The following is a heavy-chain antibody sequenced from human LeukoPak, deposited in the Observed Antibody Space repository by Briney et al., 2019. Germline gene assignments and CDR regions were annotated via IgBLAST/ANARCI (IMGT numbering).Heavy chain of an antibody. D-gene: IGHD5-24*01. CDR1: GSTFSIYA. CDR3: ARDPGRDGYNHLDY. V-gene: IGHV1-69*04. CDR2: IIPILGIP. Sequence: SVKVSFKASGSTFSIYAISWVRQAPGQGLEWMGRIIPILGIPNYAQKFQGRVTIAADKSTSTAYMELSSLRSEDTAVYYCARDPGRDGYNHLDYWGQGTLVTVSS. J-gene: IGHJ4*02.